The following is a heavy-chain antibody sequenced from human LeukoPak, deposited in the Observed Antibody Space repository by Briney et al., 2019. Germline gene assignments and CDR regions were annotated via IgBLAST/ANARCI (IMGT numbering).Heavy chain of an antibody. CDR2: ISGSGGNT. J-gene: IGHJ4*02. Sequence: PGGSLRLSCAASGFTFSSYAMSWVRQAPGKGLEWVSAISGSGGNTYYADSVKGRFTISRDNSKNTLYLQMNSLRAEDTAVYYCAKDWAEGIAAVGFDYWGQGTLVTVSS. V-gene: IGHV3-23*01. D-gene: IGHD6-13*01. CDR1: GFTFSSYA. CDR3: AKDWAEGIAAVGFDY.